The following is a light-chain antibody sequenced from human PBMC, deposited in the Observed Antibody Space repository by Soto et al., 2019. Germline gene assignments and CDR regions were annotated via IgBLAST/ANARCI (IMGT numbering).Light chain of an antibody. J-gene: IGLJ2*01. CDR3: QSYDNSLSGHVV. V-gene: IGLV1-40*01. CDR2: VNN. Sequence: QSVLTQPPSVSGAPGQRVTISCTGSSSNIGAGYDVHWYQQLPGTGPKLLIYVNNNRPSGVPDRFSGSKSGTSASLAITGLQAEDEADYYCQSYDNSLSGHVVFGGGTKLTVL. CDR1: SSNIGAGYD.